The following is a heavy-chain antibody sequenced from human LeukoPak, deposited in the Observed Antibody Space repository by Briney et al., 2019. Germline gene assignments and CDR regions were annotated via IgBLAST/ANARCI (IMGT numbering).Heavy chain of an antibody. D-gene: IGHD3-10*01. CDR1: GITLSNYG. CDR3: AKRGVVVRVILVGFHKEAYYFDS. V-gene: IGHV3-23*01. CDR2: ISGSGGST. J-gene: IGHJ4*02. Sequence: PGGSLRLSCGVSGITLSNYGMSWVRQAPGKGLEWVAGISGSGGSTYYTDSVKGRFTISRDNHKNTLYLQMNSLRAEDTAVYFCAKRGVVVRVILVGFHKEAYYFDSWGQGALVTISS.